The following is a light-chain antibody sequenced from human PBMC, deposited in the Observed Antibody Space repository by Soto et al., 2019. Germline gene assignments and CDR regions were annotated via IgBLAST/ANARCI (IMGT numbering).Light chain of an antibody. J-gene: IGKJ4*01. Sequence: DIQLTQSQSFLSASVGDRVTITCRASQGISSYLAWYQQKPGKAPNLLIYAASTLQSGVPSRFSGSGYGTEFTLTISSLQPEDFATYYCQQRNSYPLTFGGGTKVEIK. CDR2: AAS. V-gene: IGKV1-9*01. CDR1: QGISSY. CDR3: QQRNSYPLT.